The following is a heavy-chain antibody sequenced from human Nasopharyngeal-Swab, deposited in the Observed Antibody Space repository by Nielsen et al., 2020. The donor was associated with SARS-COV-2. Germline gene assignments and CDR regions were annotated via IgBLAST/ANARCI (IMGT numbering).Heavy chain of an antibody. D-gene: IGHD3-3*01. Sequence: WIRQPPGKGLEWVSVIYSGGSAYYADSVKGRFTISRDNSKNTLYLQMNSLRAEDTAVYYCARAYYDLWSGPGYYYYYMDVWGKGTTVTVSS. J-gene: IGHJ6*03. CDR3: ARAYYDLWSGPGYYYYYMDV. V-gene: IGHV3-53*03. CDR2: IYSGGSA.